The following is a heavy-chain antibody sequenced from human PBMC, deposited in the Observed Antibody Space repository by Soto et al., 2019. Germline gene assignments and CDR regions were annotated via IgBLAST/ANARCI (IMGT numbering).Heavy chain of an antibody. CDR1: GGSFTSNNW. CDR2: IYRTGST. V-gene: IGHV4-4*02. D-gene: IGHD1-7*01. Sequence: PSETLSLTCAVSGGSFTSNNWWTWVRQPPGQGLEWIGEIYRTGSTNYNPSLKSRVTISLDKSENQFSLKVTSLTAADTPVYYCASRDPGTSVDYWGQGTLVTSPQ. CDR3: ASRDPGTSVDY. J-gene: IGHJ4*02.